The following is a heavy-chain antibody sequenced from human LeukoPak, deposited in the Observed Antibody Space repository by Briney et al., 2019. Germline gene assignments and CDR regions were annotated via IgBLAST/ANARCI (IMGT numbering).Heavy chain of an antibody. CDR3: ARDLIYYDRSGYHNDAFDI. Sequence: SETLSLTCAVYGGSFSDYWWTWIRQSPGKGLEWIGEVNHSGRTNYNPSLKSRVSISVDRSKKQFSLKLSSVTAADTAVYYCARDLIYYDRSGYHNDAFDIWGQGTMVTVSS. D-gene: IGHD3-22*01. J-gene: IGHJ3*02. CDR1: GGSFSDYW. V-gene: IGHV4-34*01. CDR2: VNHSGRT.